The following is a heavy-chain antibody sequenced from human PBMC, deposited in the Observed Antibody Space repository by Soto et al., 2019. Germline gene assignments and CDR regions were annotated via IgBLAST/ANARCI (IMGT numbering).Heavy chain of an antibody. CDR3: ARQIYDSDSGPNFQYYFDS. J-gene: IGHJ4*02. V-gene: IGHV5-10-1*01. Sequence: PGESLKISCKGSGYGFAGYWITWVRQMPGKGLGWMGRIDPSDSQTYYSPSFRGHVTISAAKSITTVFLQWSSLRASDTAMYYCARQIYDSDSGPNFQYYFDSWGQGTLVTVSS. D-gene: IGHD3-22*01. CDR2: IDPSDSQT. CDR1: GYGFAGYW.